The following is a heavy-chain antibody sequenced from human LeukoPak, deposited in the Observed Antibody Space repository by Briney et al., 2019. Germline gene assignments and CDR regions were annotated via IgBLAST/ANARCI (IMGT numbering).Heavy chain of an antibody. CDR2: ISANSGNT. D-gene: IGHD5-24*01. CDR1: GYTFTSNG. J-gene: IGHJ4*02. V-gene: IGHV1-18*01. CDR3: ARDKNYRFDY. Sequence: GASVKVSCKASGYTFTSNGISWVRQAPGNGLEWMGWISANSGNTNYAQKMQGRVTMTTETSSSTAYMELRNLRSDDTAVYYCARDKNYRFDYWGQGTLVTVSS.